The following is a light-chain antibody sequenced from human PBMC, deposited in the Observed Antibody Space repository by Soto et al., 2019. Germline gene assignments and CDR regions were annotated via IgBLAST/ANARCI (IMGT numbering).Light chain of an antibody. Sequence: QLTQSPSSLSASVGDRVIIACRASQSVSRSLNWYQQKPGQAXKLLIYVASHLQSGVPSRFSGSGSGTDFTLTISGLQPEDFANYYCQQSYDTPAITFGQGTRLEIK. CDR1: QSVSRS. CDR3: QQSYDTPAIT. CDR2: VAS. J-gene: IGKJ5*01. V-gene: IGKV1-39*01.